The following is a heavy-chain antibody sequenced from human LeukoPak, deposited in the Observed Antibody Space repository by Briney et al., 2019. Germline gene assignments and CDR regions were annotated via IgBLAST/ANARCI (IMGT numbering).Heavy chain of an antibody. J-gene: IGHJ4*02. Sequence: QPGGSLRLSCAASGFTFSSYGMHGVRQAPGKGLEGVAVISYDGSNKYYADSVKGRFTISRDNSKNTLYLQMNSLRAEDTAVYYCAKDVGATNGGDYWGQGTLVTVSS. D-gene: IGHD1-26*01. V-gene: IGHV3-30*18. CDR3: AKDVGATNGGDY. CDR2: ISYDGSNK. CDR1: GFTFSSYG.